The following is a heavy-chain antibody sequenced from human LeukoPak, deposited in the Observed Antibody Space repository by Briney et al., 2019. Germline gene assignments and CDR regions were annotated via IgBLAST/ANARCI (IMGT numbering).Heavy chain of an antibody. V-gene: IGHV4-39*07. J-gene: IGHJ4*02. D-gene: IGHD6-19*01. CDR3: ARGRQWLVPQSLDY. CDR1: GGSISSSSYY. CDR2: IYYSGST. Sequence: SETLSLTCTVSGGSISSSSYYWGWIRQPPGKGLEWIGSIYYSGSTYYNPSLKSRVTISVDTSKNQFSLKLSSVTAADTAVYYCARGRQWLVPQSLDYWGQGTLVTVSS.